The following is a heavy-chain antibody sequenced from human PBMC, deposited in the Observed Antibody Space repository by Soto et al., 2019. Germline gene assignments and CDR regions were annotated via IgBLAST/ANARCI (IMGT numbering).Heavy chain of an antibody. CDR1: GFTFSSYA. Sequence: PGGSLRLSCAASGFTFSSYAMHWVRQAPGKGLEWVAVISYDGSNKYYADSVKGRFTISRDNSKNTLYLQMNSLRAEDTAVYYCAREYHYYGMDVWGQGTTVTVSS. V-gene: IGHV3-30-3*01. J-gene: IGHJ6*02. CDR2: ISYDGSNK. CDR3: AREYHYYGMDV.